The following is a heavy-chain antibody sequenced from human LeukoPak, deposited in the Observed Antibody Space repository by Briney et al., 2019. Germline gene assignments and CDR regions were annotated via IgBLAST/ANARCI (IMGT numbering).Heavy chain of an antibody. J-gene: IGHJ4*02. CDR3: ARVTGYIVEDYFDY. CDR2: IYYSGST. D-gene: IGHD3-22*01. V-gene: IGHV4-39*07. Sequence: SETLSLTCTVSGGSISSSSYYWGWIRQPPGKGLEWIGSIYYSGSTYYNPSLKSRVTISVDTSKSQFSLRLSSVTAADTAVYYCARVTGYIVEDYFDYWGQGTLVTVSS. CDR1: GGSISSSSYY.